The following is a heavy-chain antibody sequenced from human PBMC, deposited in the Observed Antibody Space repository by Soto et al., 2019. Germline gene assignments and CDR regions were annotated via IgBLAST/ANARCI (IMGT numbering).Heavy chain of an antibody. CDR1: GYRFTNYW. J-gene: IGHJ4*02. CDR2: IYPGDSDT. D-gene: IGHD2-15*01. V-gene: IGHV5-51*01. CDR3: ERDYCSGNTCYEFDY. Sequence: LGESLKISCKGSGYRFTNYWIGWVRQMPGKGLEWMGIIYPGDSDTRYSPSFQGQVTISADKSINTAYLQWSSLKASDTAMYYCERDYCSGNTCYEFDYWCQGIQVTFS.